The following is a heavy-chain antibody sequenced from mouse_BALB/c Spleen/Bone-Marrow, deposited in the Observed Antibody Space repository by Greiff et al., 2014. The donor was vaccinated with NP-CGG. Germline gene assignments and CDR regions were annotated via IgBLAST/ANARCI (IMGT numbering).Heavy chain of an antibody. J-gene: IGHJ2*01. CDR1: GYTFTSYW. D-gene: IGHD1-1*01. V-gene: IGHV1S81*02. CDR2: INPSNGRT. Sequence: GAELVKPGASVKLSCKASGYTFTSYWMHWVKQRPGQGLEWIGEINPSNGRTNYNEKFKSKATLTVDKSSSTAYMQLSSLTSEDSAVYYCARRATTVVATDYWGQGTTLTVSS. CDR3: ARRATTVVATDY.